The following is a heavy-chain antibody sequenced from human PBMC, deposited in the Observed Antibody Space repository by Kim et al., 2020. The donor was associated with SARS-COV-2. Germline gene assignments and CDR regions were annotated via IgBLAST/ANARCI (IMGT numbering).Heavy chain of an antibody. D-gene: IGHD3-22*01. Sequence: SETLSLTCTVSGGSISSSSYYWGWIRQPPGKGLEWIGSIYYSGSTYYNPSLKSRVTISVDTSKNQFSLKLSSVTAADTAVYYCARDGQYDSSGWGFDPWGQGTLVTVSS. CDR2: IYYSGST. CDR3: ARDGQYDSSGWGFDP. V-gene: IGHV4-39*07. J-gene: IGHJ5*02. CDR1: GGSISSSSYY.